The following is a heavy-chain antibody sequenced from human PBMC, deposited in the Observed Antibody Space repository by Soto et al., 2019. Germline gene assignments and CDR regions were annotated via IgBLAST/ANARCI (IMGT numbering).Heavy chain of an antibody. CDR1: GYTFTGYY. CDR3: ARKEIGVGATSHYYYGMDV. J-gene: IGHJ6*02. CDR2: INPNSGGT. D-gene: IGHD1-26*01. Sequence: ASVKVSCKASGYTFTGYYMHWVRQAPGQGLEWMGWINPNSGGTNYAQKFQGRVTMTRDTSISTAYMELSRLRSDDTAVYYCARKEIGVGATSHYYYGMDVWGQGTTVTVSS. V-gene: IGHV1-2*02.